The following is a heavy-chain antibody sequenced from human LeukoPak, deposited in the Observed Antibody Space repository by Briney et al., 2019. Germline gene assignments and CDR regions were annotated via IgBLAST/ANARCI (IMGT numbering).Heavy chain of an antibody. CDR3: ARGAVAVRNAFDI. D-gene: IGHD6-19*01. Sequence: SQTLSLTCAISGDSVSSNSAAGNWIRQSPSRGLEWLGRTYYSSKWYNDYAVSVKSRITINPDTSKNQFSLLLNSVTPEDTALYYCARGAVAVRNAFDIWGQGTMVTVSS. CDR1: GDSVSSNSAA. V-gene: IGHV6-1*01. CDR2: TYYSSKWYN. J-gene: IGHJ3*02.